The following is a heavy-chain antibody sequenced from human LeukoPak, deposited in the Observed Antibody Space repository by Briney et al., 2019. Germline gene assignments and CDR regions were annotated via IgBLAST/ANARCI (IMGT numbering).Heavy chain of an antibody. CDR3: AKDFESYSSSSSLNR. J-gene: IGHJ4*02. D-gene: IGHD6-6*01. CDR2: ISGSGGST. V-gene: IGHV3-23*01. CDR1: ALTFSRYA. Sequence: TWGSLRLSCAASALTFSRYAMSWVRQAPGKGLEWVSAISGSGGSTYYADSVKGRFTISRDNSKNTLYLQMNSLRAEDTAVYYCAKDFESYSSSSSLNRWGQGTLVTVSS.